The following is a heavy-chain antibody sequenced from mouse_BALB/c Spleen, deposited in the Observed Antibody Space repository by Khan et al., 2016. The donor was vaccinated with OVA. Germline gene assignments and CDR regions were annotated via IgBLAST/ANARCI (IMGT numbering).Heavy chain of an antibody. CDR3: ARVYGGDFDY. CDR1: GYSITSDYA. V-gene: IGHV3-2*02. Sequence: VQLKESGPGLVKPSQSLSLTCTVTGYSITSDYAWNWIRQFPANKLEWMGYISYSGNTKYNPSLKSRISVTRDTSKNQFFLQLNSVTTEDTATYYCARVYGGDFDYWGQGTTLTVSS. J-gene: IGHJ2*01. D-gene: IGHD2-10*02. CDR2: ISYSGNT.